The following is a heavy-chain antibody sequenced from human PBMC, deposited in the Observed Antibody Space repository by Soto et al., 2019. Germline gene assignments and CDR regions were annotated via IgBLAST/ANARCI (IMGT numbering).Heavy chain of an antibody. D-gene: IGHD3-10*01. CDR1: GGSISSGGYY. Sequence: SETLSLTCTVSGGSISSGGYYWSWIRQHPGKGLEWIGYIYYSGGTYYNPSLKSRVTISVDTSKNQFSLKLSSVTAADTAVYYCARSRYYYGSGRDPYYYMDVWGKGTTVTVSS. CDR3: ARSRYYYGSGRDPYYYMDV. V-gene: IGHV4-31*03. J-gene: IGHJ6*03. CDR2: IYYSGGT.